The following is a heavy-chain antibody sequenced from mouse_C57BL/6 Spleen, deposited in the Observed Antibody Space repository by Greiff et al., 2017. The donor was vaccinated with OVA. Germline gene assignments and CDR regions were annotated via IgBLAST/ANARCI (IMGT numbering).Heavy chain of an antibody. CDR2: ISYDGSN. D-gene: IGHD1-1*01. V-gene: IGHV3-6*01. Sequence: EVQLQESGPGLVKPSQSLSLTCSVTGYSITSGYYWNWIRKFPGNKLEWMGYISYDGSNNYNPYIKNRISITRDPSKNQFFLKLNSVATEDTATYYGARGYYYGSRRDFDYWGQGTTLTVSS. CDR3: ARGYYYGSRRDFDY. CDR1: GYSITSGYY. J-gene: IGHJ2*01.